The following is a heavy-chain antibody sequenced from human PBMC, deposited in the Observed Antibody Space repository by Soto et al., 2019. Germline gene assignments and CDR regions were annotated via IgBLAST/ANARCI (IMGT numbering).Heavy chain of an antibody. Sequence: GGSLRLSCSASGFTFSSYAMHWVRQAPGKGLEYVSAISSNGGSTYYADSVKGRFTISRDNSKNTLYLQMSSLRAEDTAVYYCVKRSHYYDSSGYYRYWGQGTLVTVSS. CDR3: VKRSHYYDSSGYYRY. CDR1: GFTFSSYA. CDR2: ISSNGGST. J-gene: IGHJ4*02. D-gene: IGHD3-22*01. V-gene: IGHV3-64D*08.